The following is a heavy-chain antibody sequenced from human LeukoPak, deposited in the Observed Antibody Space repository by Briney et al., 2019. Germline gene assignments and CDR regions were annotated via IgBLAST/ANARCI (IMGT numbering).Heavy chain of an antibody. CDR3: AIMHRYYDGSGYWVQ. CDR1: GFTFSSYA. J-gene: IGHJ4*02. D-gene: IGHD3-22*01. Sequence: GGSLRLSCAASGFTFSSYAMGWVRQAPGKGLEWVSGISTSGGSTSYADSVKGRFTISRDNPRNTLYMQMNSLRAEDTAVYYCAIMHRYYDGSGYWVQWGQGTLVTVSS. V-gene: IGHV3-23*01. CDR2: ISTSGGST.